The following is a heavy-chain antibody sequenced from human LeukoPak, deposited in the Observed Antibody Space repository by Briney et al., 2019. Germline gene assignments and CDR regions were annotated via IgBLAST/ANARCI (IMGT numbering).Heavy chain of an antibody. CDR3: ATVGGYYQSFDY. CDR1: GYTLSDLS. CDR2: FDPEERKR. Sequence: PGASVKVSCKVSGYTLSDLSMHWVRQTPGKGLEWMGGFDPEERKRIYAQKFQGRVTMTEDTSTDTAYMELSSLRSEDTAVYYCATVGGYYQSFDYWGQGTLVTVSS. J-gene: IGHJ4*02. V-gene: IGHV1-24*01. D-gene: IGHD1-26*01.